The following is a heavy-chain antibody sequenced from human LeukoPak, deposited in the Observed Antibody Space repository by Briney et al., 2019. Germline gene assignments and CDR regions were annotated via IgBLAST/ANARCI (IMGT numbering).Heavy chain of an antibody. V-gene: IGHV4-59*01. CDR3: ARGGTRWVFDY. D-gene: IGHD3-10*01. CDR2: IYYSGST. Sequence: SETLSLTCTVSGGSISIYYWSWIRQPPGKGLEWIGYIYYSGSTNYNPSLQSRVTISVDTSKNQFSLNLSSVTAADTALYYCARGGTRWVFDYWGQGTLVTVSS. J-gene: IGHJ4*02. CDR1: GGSISIYY.